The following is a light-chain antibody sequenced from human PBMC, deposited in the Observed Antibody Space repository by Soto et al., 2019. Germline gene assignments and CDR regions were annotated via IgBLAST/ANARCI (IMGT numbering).Light chain of an antibody. CDR2: KAS. CDR1: QGISSW. V-gene: IGKV1-5*03. CDR3: LQHNTCPRT. J-gene: IGKJ1*01. Sequence: EILLTQSPSTLSVSAGERVTLTCRASQGISSWLAWYQQKPGKAPKLLIYKASSLESGVPSRFSGSGSGTDFSLTISSLQPEDSATYFCLQHNTCPRTFGQGTKVDIK.